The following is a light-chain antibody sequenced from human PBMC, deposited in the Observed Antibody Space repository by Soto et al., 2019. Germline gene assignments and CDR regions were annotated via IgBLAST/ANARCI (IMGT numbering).Light chain of an antibody. CDR1: SSDVGGYNY. V-gene: IGLV2-14*01. CDR3: SSYATTFTLV. Sequence: QSVLTQPGSVSGSPGQSITISCSGTSSDVGGYNYVSWYQHHPGKVPKIIIYEVTHRASGVSDRFSGSKSGNTASLTISGLQAEDEADYYCSSYATTFTLVFGGGTKLTV. J-gene: IGLJ2*01. CDR2: EVT.